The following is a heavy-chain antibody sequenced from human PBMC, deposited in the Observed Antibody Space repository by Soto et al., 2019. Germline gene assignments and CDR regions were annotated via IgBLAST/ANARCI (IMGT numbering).Heavy chain of an antibody. CDR1: GGYMTGAYY. D-gene: IGHD2-15*01. Sequence: TLSLTCNVSGGYMTGAYYWNWIRQHPGKGLQWIGSIHYRGSTYYNPSLKSRITISLDRSNNQFSLNLSSVTAADTAVYYCARVRDSFGLDVWGQGTTVTVSS. V-gene: IGHV4-31*03. CDR3: ARVRDSFGLDV. J-gene: IGHJ6*02. CDR2: IHYRGST.